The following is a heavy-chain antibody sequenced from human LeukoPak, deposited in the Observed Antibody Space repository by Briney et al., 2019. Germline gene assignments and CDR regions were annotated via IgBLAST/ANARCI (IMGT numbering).Heavy chain of an antibody. D-gene: IGHD5-12*01. CDR3: ATTNSGYDLYYYYGMDV. V-gene: IGHV1-18*01. Sequence: ASVMVSCKASGYTFTSYDISWVRQAPGQWLEWMGXXXXXNGNTNYAQKLQGRXTMTTDTSTSTAYMELRSLRSDDTAVYYCATTNSGYDLYYYYGMDVWGQGTTVTVSS. CDR2: XXXXNGNT. J-gene: IGHJ6*02. CDR1: GYTFTSYD.